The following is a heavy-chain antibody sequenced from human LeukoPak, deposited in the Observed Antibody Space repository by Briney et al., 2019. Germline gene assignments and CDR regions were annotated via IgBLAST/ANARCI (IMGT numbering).Heavy chain of an antibody. V-gene: IGHV4-4*07. Sequence: SETLSLTCTVSGGSISGYYWSWIRQPAGKALEWIGRIYSTGSTHYNPSLKSRVTISVDKSKNQFSLKLSSVTAADTAVYYCARDWGSGYYFDYWGQGILVTISS. CDR2: IYSTGST. D-gene: IGHD3-10*01. J-gene: IGHJ4*02. CDR1: GGSISGYY. CDR3: ARDWGSGYYFDY.